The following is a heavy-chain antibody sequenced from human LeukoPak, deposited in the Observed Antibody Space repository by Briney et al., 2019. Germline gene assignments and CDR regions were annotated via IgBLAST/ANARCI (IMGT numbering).Heavy chain of an antibody. CDR1: GFTVSSNY. D-gene: IGHD3-10*01. V-gene: IGHV3-53*01. CDR3: AGGAGPSKDAFDI. CDR2: VYSGDST. Sequence: GGSLRLSCAASGFTVSSNYMSWVRQAPGKGLEWVSVVYSGDSTYYADSVKGRFTISSDNSKNTLYLQMNSLRAEDTAVYYCAGGAGPSKDAFDIWGQGTMVTVSS. J-gene: IGHJ3*02.